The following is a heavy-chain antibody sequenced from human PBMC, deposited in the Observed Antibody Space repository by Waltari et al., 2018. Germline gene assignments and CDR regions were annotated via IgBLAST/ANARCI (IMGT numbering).Heavy chain of an antibody. D-gene: IGHD3-3*01. V-gene: IGHV3-15*01. CDR2: IKRKTDGGNT. CDR3: ATLFGDFWSGYFVDS. Sequence: EVQLVESGGGLVKPGGSLRLSCAASGFTFSNAWMSWVRQAPGRGLGWVGRIKRKTDGGNTDYAAPVKGRFTMSRDDSENTLDLQMNSLKTEDTAVYYCATLFGDFWSGYFVDSWGQGTLVTVSS. CDR1: GFTFSNAW. J-gene: IGHJ4*02.